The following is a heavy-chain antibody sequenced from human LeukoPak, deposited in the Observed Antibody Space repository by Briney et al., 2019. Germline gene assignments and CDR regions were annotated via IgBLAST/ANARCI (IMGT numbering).Heavy chain of an antibody. CDR1: GFSLTTGGLC. V-gene: IGHV2-70*11. CDR3: ARMWGYNWNYIDY. D-gene: IGHD1-20*01. J-gene: IGHJ4*02. Sequence: RESGPALVKPTQTLTLTCTSSGFSLTTGGLCVTWVRQPPGKALEWLARIDSDDDKYYSTSLEARLTISKDTSKNQVVLTMTSMDPVDTATYYCARMWGYNWNYIDYWGQGSLVTVSS. CDR2: IDSDDDK.